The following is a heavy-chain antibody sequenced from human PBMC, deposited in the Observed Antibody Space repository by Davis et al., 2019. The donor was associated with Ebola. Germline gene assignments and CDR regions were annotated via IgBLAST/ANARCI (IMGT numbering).Heavy chain of an antibody. CDR1: GFDFSTYA. CDR3: AREFIPSTFTVKLWNWFDP. Sequence: PGGSLRLSCRVSGFDFSTYAMTWVRQAPGKGLEWVSSLNFRGDEPYYAASVRGRFTISRDNLQKTLSLQMNTLSDDDTAIYYCAREFIPSTFTVKLWNWFDPWGQGSLVTVSS. CDR2: LNFRGDEP. J-gene: IGHJ5*02. V-gene: IGHV3-23*01. D-gene: IGHD2/OR15-2a*01.